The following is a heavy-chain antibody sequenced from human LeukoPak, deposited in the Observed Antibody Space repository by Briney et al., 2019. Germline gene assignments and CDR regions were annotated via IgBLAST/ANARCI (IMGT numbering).Heavy chain of an antibody. J-gene: IGHJ5*02. CDR1: GGSFSGYY. Sequence: SETLSLTCAVYGGSFSGYYWSWIRQPPGKGLEWIGEINHSGSTNYNPSLKSRVTISVDTFKNQFSLKLSSVTAADTAVYYCASSSSWQLIDHWGQGTLVTVSS. CDR3: ASSSSWQLIDH. D-gene: IGHD6-13*01. V-gene: IGHV4-34*01. CDR2: INHSGST.